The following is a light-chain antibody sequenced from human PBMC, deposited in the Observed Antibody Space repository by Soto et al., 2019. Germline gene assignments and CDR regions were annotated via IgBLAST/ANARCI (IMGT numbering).Light chain of an antibody. Sequence: DIQVTQSPSSLSASLGDSITITCRASETISTFLNWYQVQPGKAPRLLVYGASYLQVGVPVRFRGSGSGTLFTLTIDNLQREDLASYFCQQFFSAALTFGGGTRVDI. CDR3: QQFFSAALT. J-gene: IGKJ4*01. V-gene: IGKV1-39*01. CDR2: GAS. CDR1: ETISTF.